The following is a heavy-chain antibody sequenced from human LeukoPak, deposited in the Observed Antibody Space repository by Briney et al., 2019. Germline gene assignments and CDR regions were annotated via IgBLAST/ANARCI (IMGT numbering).Heavy chain of an antibody. J-gene: IGHJ5*02. Sequence: KPSETLSLTCTVSGGSISSYYWSWIRQPPGKGLEWIGYIYYSGSTNYNPSLKSRVTISVDTSKNQFSLKLSSVTAADTAVYYCARDQYSGWFDPWGQGTLVTVSS. CDR3: ARDQYSGWFDP. CDR2: IYYSGST. CDR1: GGSISSYY. V-gene: IGHV4-59*01. D-gene: IGHD2-21*01.